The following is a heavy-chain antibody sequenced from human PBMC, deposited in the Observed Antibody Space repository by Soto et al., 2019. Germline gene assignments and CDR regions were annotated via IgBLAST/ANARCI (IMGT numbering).Heavy chain of an antibody. V-gene: IGHV3-64*01. CDR3: GGYSGDGIWS. Sequence: EVQLVESGGGLVQPGGSLRLSCAASGFTFSSYSMHWVRQAPGKGLEYVSAISSNGGNTSYANSVKGRFTISRDNSKNMLYLQMGSLRAEDMAVYYCGGYSGDGIWSWGQGTLVTVSS. J-gene: IGHJ5*02. D-gene: IGHD1-26*01. CDR1: GFTFSSYS. CDR2: ISSNGGNT.